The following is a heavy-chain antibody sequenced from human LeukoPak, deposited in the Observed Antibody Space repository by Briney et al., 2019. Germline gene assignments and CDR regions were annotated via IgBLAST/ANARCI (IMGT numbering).Heavy chain of an antibody. CDR1: GYSISSGYY. D-gene: IGHD6-13*01. CDR2: SGST. J-gene: IGHJ5*02. V-gene: IGHV4-38-2*02. CDR3: ARGWLDSSSWYGANWFDP. Sequence: PSETLSLTCTVSGYSISSGYYWGWIRQPPGKGLEWIGSGSTYYNPSLKSRVTISVDTSKNQFSLKLSSVTAADTAVYYCARGWLDSSSWYGANWFDPWGQGTLVTVSS.